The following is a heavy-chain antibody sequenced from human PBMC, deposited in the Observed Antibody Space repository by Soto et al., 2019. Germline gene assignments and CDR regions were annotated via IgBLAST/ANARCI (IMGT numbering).Heavy chain of an antibody. CDR3: ARLPSRHLVDY. CDR1: GSSINSSGYY. Sequence: TLSLTRTVSGSSINSSGYYWGWIRQTPGKGLEWIGSMFYGVSTYYNPSLKSRVTVYVDTSKNQFSLNLRSVTAADTAVYYCARLPSRHLVDYWGQGTLVTVSS. V-gene: IGHV4-39*01. J-gene: IGHJ4*02. CDR2: MFYGVST. D-gene: IGHD3-3*02.